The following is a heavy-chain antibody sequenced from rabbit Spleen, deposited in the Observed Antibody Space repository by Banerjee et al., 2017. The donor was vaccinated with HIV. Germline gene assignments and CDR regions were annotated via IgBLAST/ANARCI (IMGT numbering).Heavy chain of an antibody. J-gene: IGHJ4*01. CDR3: ARGFASSSGYYLNL. Sequence: QSLEESGGDLVKPGASLTLTCTASGFSFSSSDYMCCVRQAPGKGLEWISCIAGSGSGFTYSATWATGRFTISKTSSTTVTLQMTSLTASDTATYFCARGFASSSGYYLNLWGPGTLVTVS. CDR1: GFSFSSSDY. CDR2: IAGSGSGFT. V-gene: IGHV1S40*01. D-gene: IGHD1-1*01.